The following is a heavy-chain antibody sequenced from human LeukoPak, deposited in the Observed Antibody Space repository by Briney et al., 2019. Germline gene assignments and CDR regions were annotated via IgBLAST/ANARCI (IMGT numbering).Heavy chain of an antibody. J-gene: IGHJ4*02. CDR1: GYTFTSYA. D-gene: IGHD7-27*01. CDR2: INAGNGNT. V-gene: IGHV1-3*01. Sequence: ASVKVSCKASGYTFTSYAMHWVRQAPGQRLEWMGWINAGNGNTKYSQKFQGRVTITRDTSASTAYMELSSLRPEDTAVYYCAREHSSSNWGLDYWGQGTLVTVSS. CDR3: AREHSSSNWGLDY.